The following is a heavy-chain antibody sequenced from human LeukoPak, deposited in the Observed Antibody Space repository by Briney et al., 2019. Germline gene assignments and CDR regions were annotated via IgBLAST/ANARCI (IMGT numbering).Heavy chain of an antibody. CDR1: GFTFNNAW. D-gene: IGHD6-13*01. CDR2: IKGKTDGGTT. V-gene: IGHV3-15*01. J-gene: IGHJ4*02. Sequence: GGSLRLSCAASGFTFNNAWMSWVRQAPGKGLEWVARIKGKTDGGTTDYAAPVKGRFTVSRDDSKSTLYLQMNSLKAEDTAMYYCTTDRIVAVGPQFDYWGQGTLVTVSS. CDR3: TTDRIVAVGPQFDY.